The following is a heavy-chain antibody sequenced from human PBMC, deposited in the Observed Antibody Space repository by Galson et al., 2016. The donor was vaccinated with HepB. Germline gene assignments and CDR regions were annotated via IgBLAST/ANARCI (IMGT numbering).Heavy chain of an antibody. D-gene: IGHD3-22*01. CDR2: INWNSRSV. CDR3: AKAGEYHYDRSGYYGY. CDR1: GFTFSDYA. J-gene: IGHJ4*02. Sequence: SLRLSCAASGFTFSDYAMHWVRQVPGKGLEWVSGINWNSRSVASADSVQGRFTISTDNAKNSLYLQMNSLRVEDTALYYCAKAGEYHYDRSGYYGYWGQGTLVTVSS. V-gene: IGHV3-9*01.